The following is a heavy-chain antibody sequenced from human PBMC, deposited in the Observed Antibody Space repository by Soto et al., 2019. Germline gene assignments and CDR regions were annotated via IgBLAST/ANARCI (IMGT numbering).Heavy chain of an antibody. Sequence: APGKVCCKGCCYPPPELSMPLLRGYKEKWLDWMGGFDPEDGETIYAQKFQGRVTMTEDTSTDTAYMELSRLRSEDTAVYYCATERTYYYDSSGYFRAFDIWGQGTMVTVSS. CDR3: ATERTYYYDSSGYFRAFDI. J-gene: IGHJ3*02. CDR1: CYPPPELS. CDR2: FDPEDGET. V-gene: IGHV1-24*01. D-gene: IGHD3-22*01.